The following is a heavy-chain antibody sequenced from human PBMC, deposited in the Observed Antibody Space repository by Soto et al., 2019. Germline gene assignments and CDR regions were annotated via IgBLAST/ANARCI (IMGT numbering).Heavy chain of an antibody. CDR1: GFTVSSSY. CDR2: IHSGGST. J-gene: IGHJ4*02. D-gene: IGHD3-22*01. CDR3: ARHLYDSTGTLLG. V-gene: IGHV3-66*04. Sequence: GGSLRLSCAASGFTVSSSYMTWVRQAPGKGLEWVSVIHSGGSTYYADSVKDRFSISRDNSKNTLYLQMNSLRAEDTAVYYCARHLYDSTGTLLGWSQGTLVTGSS.